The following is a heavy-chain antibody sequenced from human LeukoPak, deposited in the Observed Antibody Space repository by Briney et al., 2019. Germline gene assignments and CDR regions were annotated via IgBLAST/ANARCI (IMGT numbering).Heavy chain of an antibody. CDR3: ARDESRGPYYFDN. V-gene: IGHV1-18*04. CDR2: ISAYNGNR. CDR1: GYTFTSYY. J-gene: IGHJ4*02. Sequence: ASVKVSCKASGYTFTSYYMHWVRQVPGQGLEWMGWISAYNGNRNYAQNLQGRVTMTTDTSTSTAYMELRTLRSDDTAVYYCARDESRGPYYFDNWGQGTLVTVSS.